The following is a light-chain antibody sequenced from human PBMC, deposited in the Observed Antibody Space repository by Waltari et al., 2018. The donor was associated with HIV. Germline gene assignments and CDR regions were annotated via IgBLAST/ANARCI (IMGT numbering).Light chain of an antibody. CDR2: GNS. J-gene: IGLJ3*02. CDR1: SSNIGAGYD. CDR3: QSYDSSLSVWV. Sequence: QSVLTQPPSVSGAPGQRVTISCTGSSSNIGAGYDVHWYQQIPGTAPKLLIYGNSHRPSGVPDRFSGSKSGTSASLAITGLQAEDGADYYCQSYDSSLSVWVFGGGTKLTVL. V-gene: IGLV1-40*01.